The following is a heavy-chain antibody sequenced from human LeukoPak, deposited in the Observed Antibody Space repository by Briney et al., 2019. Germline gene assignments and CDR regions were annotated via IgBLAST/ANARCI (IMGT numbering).Heavy chain of an antibody. CDR2: IYYSGTA. Sequence: SETLSLTCTVSGGSISSGGYYWSWVRQHPEKGLEWIGYIYYSGTAYYNPSLKSRVTMSVDTSKNQFSLKLDSVTAADTAVYYCAKDLIRYRIQLWSEDAFDIWGQGTMVTVSS. J-gene: IGHJ3*02. V-gene: IGHV4-31*03. D-gene: IGHD5-18*01. CDR1: GGSISSGGYY. CDR3: AKDLIRYRIQLWSEDAFDI.